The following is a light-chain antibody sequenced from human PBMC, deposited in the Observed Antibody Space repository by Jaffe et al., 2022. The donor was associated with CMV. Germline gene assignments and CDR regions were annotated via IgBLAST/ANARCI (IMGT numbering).Light chain of an antibody. CDR1: SGSIGSSY. Sequence: NFKLTQPHSVSGSPGKTVTISCTRSSGSIGSSYVQWHQQRPGRAPNSVVYENDQRPSGVPDRFSGSIDSSSNSASLTISGLEADDEADYYCQSYDTTYVVFGGGTKLTVL. CDR3: QSYDTTYVV. V-gene: IGLV6-57*04. CDR2: END. J-gene: IGLJ2*01.